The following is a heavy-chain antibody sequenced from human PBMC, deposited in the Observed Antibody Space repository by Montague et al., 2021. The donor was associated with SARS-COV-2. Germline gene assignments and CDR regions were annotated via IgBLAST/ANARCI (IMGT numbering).Heavy chain of an antibody. CDR3: ARGTKPYYDLWL. CDR2: IYYSGAT. Sequence: SETLSLTCSVGGSFAGSSYNWLRQTPGKGLEWIGEIYYSGATDYNPSPKGRVTISADTSKNEFSLELRSVSAADTAIYYCARGTKPYYDLWLWGQGTLVTVSS. CDR1: GGSFAGSS. D-gene: IGHD3-3*01. J-gene: IGHJ4*02. V-gene: IGHV4-34*01.